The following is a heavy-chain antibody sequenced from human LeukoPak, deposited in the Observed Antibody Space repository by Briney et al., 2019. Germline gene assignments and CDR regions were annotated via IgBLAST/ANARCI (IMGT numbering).Heavy chain of an antibody. Sequence: GGSLRLSCAASGFTISTSGMTWVRQAPGKGLEWVSSLSDNGVNTYYADSVKGRFTISRDNSKNTLYLQMSSLRVEDTVVYYCTKDRYSSRWYAYFDYWGQGTLVTVSS. CDR1: GFTISTSG. CDR2: LSDNGVNT. CDR3: TKDRYSSRWYAYFDY. V-gene: IGHV3-23*01. D-gene: IGHD6-13*01. J-gene: IGHJ4*02.